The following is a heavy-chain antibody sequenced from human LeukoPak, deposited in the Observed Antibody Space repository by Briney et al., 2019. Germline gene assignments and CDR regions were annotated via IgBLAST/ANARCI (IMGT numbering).Heavy chain of an antibody. CDR2: IYYSGST. Sequence: SETLSLTCTVSGGSISSNYWSWIRQPPGKGLEWIGYIYYSGSTNYNPSLKSRVTISVDTSKNQFSLKLSSVTAADTAVYYCARGRFGLRFLEWLLKFDPWGQGTLVTVSS. CDR1: GGSISSNY. CDR3: ARGRFGLRFLEWLLKFDP. V-gene: IGHV4-59*12. J-gene: IGHJ5*02. D-gene: IGHD3-3*01.